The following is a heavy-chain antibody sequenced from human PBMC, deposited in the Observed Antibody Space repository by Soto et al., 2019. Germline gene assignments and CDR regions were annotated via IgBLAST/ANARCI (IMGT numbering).Heavy chain of an antibody. D-gene: IGHD6-19*01. V-gene: IGHV3-30*18. CDR2: VSHDGRNT. J-gene: IGHJ4*02. CDR1: GFTFSSYA. Sequence: GGSLRLSCAGSGFTFSSYAMHWVRQAPGKGLEWVAVVSHDGRNTHYADSVKGRFTISRDSSKNTVSLEMTSLRAEDTAVYYCAKGGRQWLVTSDFNYWGEGALVTVS. CDR3: AKGGRQWLVTSDFNY.